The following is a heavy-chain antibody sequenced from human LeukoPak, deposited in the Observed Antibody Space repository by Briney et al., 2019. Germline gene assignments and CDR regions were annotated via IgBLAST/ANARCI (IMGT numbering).Heavy chain of an antibody. V-gene: IGHV3-9*01. CDR2: ISWNSGSI. CDR3: AKATVGVPYYSDY. J-gene: IGHJ4*02. D-gene: IGHD3-16*01. CDR1: GFTFDDYA. Sequence: GRSLRLSCAASGFTFDDYAMHWVRQAPGKGLEWVSGISWNSGSIGYADSVKGRFTISRDNAKNSLYLQMNSLRAEDTALYYCAKATVGVPYYSDYWGQGTLVTVSS.